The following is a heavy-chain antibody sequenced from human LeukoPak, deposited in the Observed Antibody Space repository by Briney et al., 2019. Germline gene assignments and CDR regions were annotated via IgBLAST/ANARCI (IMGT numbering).Heavy chain of an antibody. CDR1: GFAVSARP. V-gene: IGHV3-66*01. D-gene: IGHD3-16*01. CDR2: IYSGGST. CDR3: ARDRVLGCLDF. J-gene: IGHJ4*02. Sequence: GGSLRLSCEASGFAVSARPMSWVPQAPGKGLEWVSVIYSGGSTYFADSVKGRFTIFRDNSKNTLYLQMNSLRAEDTAVYYCARDRVLGCLDFWGQGTLVTVSS.